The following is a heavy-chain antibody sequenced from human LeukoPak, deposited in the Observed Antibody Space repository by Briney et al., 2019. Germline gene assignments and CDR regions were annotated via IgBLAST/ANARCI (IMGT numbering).Heavy chain of an antibody. V-gene: IGHV3-21*04. D-gene: IGHD3-22*01. J-gene: IGHJ4*02. CDR2: ISSSSSYI. CDR1: GFTFSSYS. Sequence: GGSLRLSCGASGFTFSSYSMNWVRQAPGKGLEWVSSISSSSSYIYYADSVKGRFTISRDNSKNTLYLQMNSLRAEDTAVYYCAKSSPTYYYDSIHGYWGQGTLVTVSS. CDR3: AKSSPTYYYDSIHGY.